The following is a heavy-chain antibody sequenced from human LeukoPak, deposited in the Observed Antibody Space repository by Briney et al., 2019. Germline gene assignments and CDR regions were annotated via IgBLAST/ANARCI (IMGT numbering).Heavy chain of an antibody. D-gene: IGHD1-1*01. J-gene: IGHJ4*02. V-gene: IGHV3-66*04. CDR1: GGSFSGYY. Sequence: PSETLSLTCAVYGGSFSGYYWSWIRQPPGKGLEWVSVIYSGSSTYYADSVKGRFTISRDNSKNTLYLQMNSLRAEDTAVYYCASHNWNGNYFDYWGQGTLVTVSS. CDR3: ASHNWNGNYFDY. CDR2: IYSGSST.